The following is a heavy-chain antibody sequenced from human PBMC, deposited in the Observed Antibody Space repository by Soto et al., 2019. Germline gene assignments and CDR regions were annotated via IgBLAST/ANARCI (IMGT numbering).Heavy chain of an antibody. CDR2: IYYSGST. CDR3: ARLRDRSGTASIYNGMDV. Sequence: QVHLQESGPELVKPSETLSLTCRVSDVSLTSHYWTWIRQSPGKGLEWIGYIYYSGSTNYSPSLKSRLTMSIDTPSNQFSLNLSSVTAADTAIYYCARLRDRSGTASIYNGMDVWGPGTMVTVSS. D-gene: IGHD3-22*01. CDR1: DVSLTSHY. V-gene: IGHV4-59*11. J-gene: IGHJ6*02.